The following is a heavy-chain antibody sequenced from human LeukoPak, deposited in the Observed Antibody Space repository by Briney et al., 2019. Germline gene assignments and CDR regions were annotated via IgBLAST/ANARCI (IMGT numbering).Heavy chain of an antibody. CDR3: AREVSVVRGVN. CDR2: MSSDATDT. V-gene: IGHV3-30-3*01. CDR1: GFSFSSYA. J-gene: IGHJ4*02. D-gene: IGHD3-10*01. Sequence: PGGSLRLSCAASGFSFSSYAMHWVRQAPGKGLEWVAVMSSDATDTYYAASVKGRFTISRDISKNTLYLQMNSLRAEDTAVYYCAREVSVVRGVNWGQGTLVTVSS.